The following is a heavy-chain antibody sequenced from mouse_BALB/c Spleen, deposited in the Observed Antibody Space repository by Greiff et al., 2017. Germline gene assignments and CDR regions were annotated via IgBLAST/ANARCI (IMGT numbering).Heavy chain of an antibody. D-gene: IGHD1-2*01. Sequence: QVQLKESGAELVKPGASVKLSCKASGYTFTSYYMYWVKQRPGQGLEWIGEINPSNGGTNFNEKFKSKATLTVDKSSSTAYMQLSSLTSEDSAVYYCTRSLTTAKGFAYWGQGTLVTVSA. CDR3: TRSLTTAKGFAY. CDR2: INPSNGGT. CDR1: GYTFTSYY. V-gene: IGHV1S81*02. J-gene: IGHJ3*01.